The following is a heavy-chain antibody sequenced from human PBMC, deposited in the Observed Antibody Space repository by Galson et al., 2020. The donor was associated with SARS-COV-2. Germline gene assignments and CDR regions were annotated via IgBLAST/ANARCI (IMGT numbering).Heavy chain of an antibody. D-gene: IGHD6-13*01. V-gene: IGHV3-21*01. CDR3: ARNKPRSSSWPYWYFDL. CDR2: ISSSSSYI. CDR1: GFTFSSYS. J-gene: IGHJ2*01. Sequence: RGSLRLSCAASGFTFSSYSMNWVRQAPGKGLEWVSSISSSSSYIYYADSVKGRFTISRDNAKNALYLQMNSLRAEDTAVYYCARNKPRSSSWPYWYFDLWGRGTLVTVSS.